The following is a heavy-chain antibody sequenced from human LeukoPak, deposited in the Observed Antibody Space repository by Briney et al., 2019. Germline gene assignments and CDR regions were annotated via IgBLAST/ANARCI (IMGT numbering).Heavy chain of an antibody. CDR2: INPHSGDT. CDR1: GYTFIDYY. Sequence: GASVKVSCKASGYTFIDYYMHWVRQAPGQGLECMGWINPHSGDTNYAQKFQGRVTMTRDTSISTAYMELSSLRSDDTAVYYCASISHVWSGYYTVHHDYWGQGTLVTVSS. V-gene: IGHV1-2*02. CDR3: ASISHVWSGYYTVHHDY. J-gene: IGHJ4*02. D-gene: IGHD3-3*02.